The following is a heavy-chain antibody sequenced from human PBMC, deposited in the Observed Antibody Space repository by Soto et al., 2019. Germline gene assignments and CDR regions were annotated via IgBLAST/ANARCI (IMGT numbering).Heavy chain of an antibody. CDR2: INHSEST. CDR1: GGSFSCYF. CDR3: AREVPPDCSGGACLDGFDI. D-gene: IGHD2-15*01. J-gene: IGHJ3*02. Sequence: SETLSLTCAVYGGSFSCYFWSWIRQPPGKGLEWIGEINHSESTNYNPSLKSRVTISVDRSKSQFSLKLSSVTAADTAVYYCAREVPPDCSGGACLDGFDIWGQGTMVTVS. V-gene: IGHV4-34*01.